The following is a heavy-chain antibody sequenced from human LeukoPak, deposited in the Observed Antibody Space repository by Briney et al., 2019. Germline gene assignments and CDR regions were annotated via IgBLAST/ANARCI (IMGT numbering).Heavy chain of an antibody. V-gene: IGHV3-48*04. CDR3: ARDQTPSLPYYYDSSAYDY. Sequence: SGGSLRLSCAASGFTFSSYSMNWVRQAPGKGLEWVSYISNSRSTIYNADCVTGRFTISRDNAKNSLYLQMNSLRAEGTAVYYCARDQTPSLPYYYDSSAYDYWGQGTLVTVSS. J-gene: IGHJ4*02. CDR2: ISNSRSTI. D-gene: IGHD3-22*01. CDR1: GFTFSSYS.